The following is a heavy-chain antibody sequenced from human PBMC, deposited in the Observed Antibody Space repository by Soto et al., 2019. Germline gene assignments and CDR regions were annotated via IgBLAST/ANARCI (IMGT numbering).Heavy chain of an antibody. CDR1: GFTFGSYR. Sequence: PXGCLRLTAAASGFTFGSYRMNWVRQAPGKGLEWVSSISSSSSYIYYADSVKGRFTIARDNAKNSLYLQMNSLRAEDTAVYYCARMPGEPSFEYWGQGTMVTV. CDR2: ISSSSSYI. J-gene: IGHJ4*02. D-gene: IGHD3-16*01. V-gene: IGHV3-21*01. CDR3: ARMPGEPSFEY.